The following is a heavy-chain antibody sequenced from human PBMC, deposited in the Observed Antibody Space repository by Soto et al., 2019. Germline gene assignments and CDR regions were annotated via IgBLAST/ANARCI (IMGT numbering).Heavy chain of an antibody. CDR3: ARDDPYSPGFDY. J-gene: IGHJ4*02. Sequence: GGSLRLSCAASGFTFSSYSMNWFRQAPGKGLEWVSSISSSSYIYYADSVKGRFTISRDNAKNSLYLQMNSLRAEDTAVYYCARDDPYSPGFDYWGQGTLVTVSS. CDR1: GFTFSSYS. CDR2: ISSSSYI. D-gene: IGHD4-4*01. V-gene: IGHV3-21*01.